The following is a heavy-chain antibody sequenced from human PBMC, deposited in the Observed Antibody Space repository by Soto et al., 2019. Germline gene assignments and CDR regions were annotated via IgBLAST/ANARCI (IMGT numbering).Heavy chain of an antibody. Sequence: QVQLVESGGGVVQPGRSLRLSCAASGFTFSSYGMHWVRQAPGTGLEWVAGISYDGSNKYYADSVKGRFTISRDNSKNTLYLQVNSLRAEDTAVYYCAQDQVWRDYYDRSEVGGRDYWGQGTLVTVSS. CDR2: ISYDGSNK. V-gene: IGHV3-30*18. CDR3: AQDQVWRDYYDRSEVGGRDY. CDR1: GFTFSSYG. D-gene: IGHD3-22*01. J-gene: IGHJ4*02.